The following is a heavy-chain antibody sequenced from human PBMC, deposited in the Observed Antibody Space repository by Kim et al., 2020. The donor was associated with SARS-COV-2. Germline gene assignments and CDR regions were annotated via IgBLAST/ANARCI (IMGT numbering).Heavy chain of an antibody. V-gene: IGHV4-61*01. CDR1: GASIGSGSYY. J-gene: IGHJ5*02. Sequence: SETLSLTCTVSGASIGSGSYYWSWIRQSPGKGLEWIAYRYVHGGNIKYNPFLKSRVTISLDASENQIYLELRSVTAADTAIYYCARSEGDWFDPWGQGILVTVSS. CDR3: ARSEGDWFDP. CDR2: RYVHGGNI.